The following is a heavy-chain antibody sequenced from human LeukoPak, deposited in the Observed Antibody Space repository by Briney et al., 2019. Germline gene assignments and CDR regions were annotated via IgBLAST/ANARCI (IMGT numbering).Heavy chain of an antibody. D-gene: IGHD2-8*01. CDR2: ISGSGGST. Sequence: GGSLRLSCAASGFTFSSYGMSWVRQAPGKGLEWVSAISGSGGSTYYADSVKGRFTISRDNSKNTLYLQMNSLRAEDTAVYYCARGNVGGMVYYYMDVWGKGTTVTISS. J-gene: IGHJ6*03. V-gene: IGHV3-23*01. CDR1: GFTFSSYG. CDR3: ARGNVGGMVYYYMDV.